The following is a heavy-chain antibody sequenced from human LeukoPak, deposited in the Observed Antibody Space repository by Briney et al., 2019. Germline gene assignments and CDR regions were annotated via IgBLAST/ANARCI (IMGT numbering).Heavy chain of an antibody. CDR1: GGSFSPAH. Sequence: SETLSLTCTFSGGSFSPAHWSWIRQPPRKGLERIGVICDNGHTDYNPSLKSRVTISVDTSKRQFSLKLSSLAAADTAVYYCATGRDPYKTGHWGQGTLVTVSS. V-gene: IGHV4-59*01. J-gene: IGHJ4*02. CDR2: ICDNGHT. CDR3: ATGRDPYKTGH. D-gene: IGHD3-10*01.